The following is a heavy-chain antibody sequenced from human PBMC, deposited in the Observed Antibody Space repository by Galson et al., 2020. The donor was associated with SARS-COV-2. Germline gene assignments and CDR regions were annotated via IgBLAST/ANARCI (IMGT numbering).Heavy chain of an antibody. CDR2: IYYSGST. V-gene: IGHV4-39*01. CDR3: ARLVSGCYNH. CDR1: GGSISSTYYY. Sequence: LETLSLTCAVSGGSISSTYYYWSWIRQPPGKGLDWIGSIYYSGSTYYNPSHKSRVTISIDTSTNQFSLRLSSVSAADTAFYYCARLVSGCYNHWGQGILVAVSS. J-gene: IGHJ1*01. D-gene: IGHD6-19*01.